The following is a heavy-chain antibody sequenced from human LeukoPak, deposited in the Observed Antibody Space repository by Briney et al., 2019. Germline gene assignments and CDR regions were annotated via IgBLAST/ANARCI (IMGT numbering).Heavy chain of an antibody. J-gene: IGHJ3*02. D-gene: IGHD2-2*01. Sequence: GGSLRLSCAASGFTFSSYWMSWVRQAPGKGLEWVANIKQDGSEKYYVDSVKGRFTVSRDNAKNSLYLQMNSLRAEDTAVYYCARASRVVPAWGAFDIWGQGTMVTVSS. V-gene: IGHV3-7*01. CDR3: ARASRVVPAWGAFDI. CDR2: IKQDGSEK. CDR1: GFTFSSYW.